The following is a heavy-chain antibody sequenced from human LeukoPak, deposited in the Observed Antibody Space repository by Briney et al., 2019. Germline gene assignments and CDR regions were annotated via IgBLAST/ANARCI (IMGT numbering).Heavy chain of an antibody. CDR3: ARGSYYFDY. V-gene: IGHV3-30*03. CDR1: GFTFSHYA. CDR2: ISNDGNNQ. J-gene: IGHJ4*02. D-gene: IGHD3-10*01. Sequence: PGGSLRLSYAASGFTFSHYAMHWVRQTPGKGLEWVALISNDGNNQYYADSVKGRFTISRDNSRNTLYLQVNSLRPEDTAVYYCARGSYYFDYWGQGTLVTVSS.